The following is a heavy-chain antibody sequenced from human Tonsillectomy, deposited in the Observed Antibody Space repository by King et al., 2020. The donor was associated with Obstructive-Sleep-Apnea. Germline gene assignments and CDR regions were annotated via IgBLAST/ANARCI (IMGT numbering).Heavy chain of an antibody. V-gene: IGHV4-31*03. CDR3: AGAPMVRGIIRWFDP. CDR1: GASISSGDYY. CDR2: IYYSGST. D-gene: IGHD3-10*01. Sequence: VQLQESGPGLVKPLQTLSLTCTVSGASISSGDYYWTWIRQHPGKGLEWIGYIYYSGSTNYNPSLKSRVTLSVDTSKNQFSLKLSSVTAAATAVYYCAGAPMVRGIIRWFDPWGQETLVTVSS. J-gene: IGHJ5*02.